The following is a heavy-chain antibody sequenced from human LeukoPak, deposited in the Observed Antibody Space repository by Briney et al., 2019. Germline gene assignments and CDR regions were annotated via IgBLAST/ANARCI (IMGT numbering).Heavy chain of an antibody. CDR3: AKGSDFWSGYDDY. Sequence: GGSLRLSCAASGFTFSSHAMSWVRQGPGKGLEWVSAITGSGGSTYSADSVKGRFTISRDNSRNTLYLQMNGLRAEATALYYCAKGSDFWSGYDDYWGQGTLVTVSS. V-gene: IGHV3-23*01. CDR1: GFTFSSHA. CDR2: ITGSGGST. J-gene: IGHJ4*02. D-gene: IGHD3-3*01.